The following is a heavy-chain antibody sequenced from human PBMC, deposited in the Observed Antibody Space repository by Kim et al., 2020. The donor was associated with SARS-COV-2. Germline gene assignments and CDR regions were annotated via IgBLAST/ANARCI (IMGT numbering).Heavy chain of an antibody. Sequence: SRVTISVDTSKNQFSLKLSSVTAADTAVYYCARSRYRDYYDSSGYLDFDYWGQGTLVTVSS. J-gene: IGHJ4*02. D-gene: IGHD3-22*01. V-gene: IGHV4-31*02. CDR3: ARSRYRDYYDSSGYLDFDY.